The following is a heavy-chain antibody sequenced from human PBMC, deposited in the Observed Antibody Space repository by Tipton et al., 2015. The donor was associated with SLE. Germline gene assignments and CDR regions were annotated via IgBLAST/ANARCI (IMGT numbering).Heavy chain of an antibody. CDR1: GGSISRYY. J-gene: IGHJ5*02. Sequence: GLVKPSETLSLTCKVSGGSISRYYWSRIRQPPGKGLDYIESIYYSGSTNYNPSLKSRVTISIDTSKSQFSLKMNSVTAADTAVYYCARGVYSIFNWFDPWGQGTLVTVSS. CDR3: ARGVYSIFNWFDP. V-gene: IGHV4-59*08. D-gene: IGHD4-11*01. CDR2: IYYSGST.